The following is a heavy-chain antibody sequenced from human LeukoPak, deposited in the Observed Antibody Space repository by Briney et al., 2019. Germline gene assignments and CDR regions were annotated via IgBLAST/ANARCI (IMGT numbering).Heavy chain of an antibody. CDR3: ARDVAFDSGSYYRSMDV. V-gene: IGHV4-30-4*01. Sequence: SETLSLTCTVSGVSISSGDYYWSWIRQPPGMGLEWIGYISYSGSTHYNPSLKSRGTISVDTSTNQFSLKLSSVTAADTAVYYCARDVAFDSGSYYRSMDVWGQGTTVTVSS. J-gene: IGHJ6*02. D-gene: IGHD3-10*01. CDR2: ISYSGST. CDR1: GVSISSGDYY.